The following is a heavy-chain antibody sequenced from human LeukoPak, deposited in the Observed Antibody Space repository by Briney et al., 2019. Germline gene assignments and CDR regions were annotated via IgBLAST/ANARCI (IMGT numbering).Heavy chain of an antibody. CDR2: ISSSSSYI. J-gene: IGHJ4*02. V-gene: IGHV3-21*01. Sequence: GGSLRLSCAASGFTFSSYSMNWVRRAPGKGLEWVSSISSSSSYIYYADSVKGRFTISRDNAKNSLYLQMNSLRAEDTAVYYCARVVGATNFDYWGQGTLVTVSS. D-gene: IGHD1-26*01. CDR3: ARVVGATNFDY. CDR1: GFTFSSYS.